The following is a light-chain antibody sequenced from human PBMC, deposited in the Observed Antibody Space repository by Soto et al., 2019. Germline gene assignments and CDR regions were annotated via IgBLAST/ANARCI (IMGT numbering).Light chain of an antibody. CDR3: QQYATSPST. J-gene: IGKJ2*01. V-gene: IGKV3-20*01. Sequence: PGESATLSCRASQSVRSGYLAWYQQKPGQAPGLLIYGASSRASGIRDSFSGSGSGTDFTLTISRLEPEDFAVYYCQQYATSPSTFGQGTKLEIK. CDR2: GAS. CDR1: QSVRSGY.